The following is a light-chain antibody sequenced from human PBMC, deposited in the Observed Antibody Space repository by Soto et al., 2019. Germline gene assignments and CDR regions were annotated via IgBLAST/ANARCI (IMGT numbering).Light chain of an antibody. CDR2: EVS. CDR3: SSCTSSSTVV. J-gene: IGLJ3*02. V-gene: IGLV2-14*01. Sequence: QSALTQPPSASGSPGQSVTISCTGTSSDVGGYNYVSWYQQNPGKAPKLMIYEVSNRPSGVSNRFSGSKSGNTASLTISGLQAEDEADYFCSSCTSSSTVVFGGGTKVTVL. CDR1: SSDVGGYNY.